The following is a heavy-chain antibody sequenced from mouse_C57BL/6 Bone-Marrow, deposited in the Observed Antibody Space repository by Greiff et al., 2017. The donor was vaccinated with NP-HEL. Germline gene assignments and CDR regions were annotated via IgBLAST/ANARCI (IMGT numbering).Heavy chain of an antibody. CDR3: ARPYGNYGYWYFDV. CDR2: IYPGDGDT. J-gene: IGHJ1*03. Sequence: LVESGPELVKPGASVKISCKASGYAFSSSWMNWVKQRPGKGLEWIGRIYPGDGDTNYNGKFKGKATLTADKSSSTAYMQLSSLTSEDSAVYFCARPYGNYGYWYFDVWGTGTTVTVSS. D-gene: IGHD2-1*01. CDR1: GYAFSSSW. V-gene: IGHV1-82*01.